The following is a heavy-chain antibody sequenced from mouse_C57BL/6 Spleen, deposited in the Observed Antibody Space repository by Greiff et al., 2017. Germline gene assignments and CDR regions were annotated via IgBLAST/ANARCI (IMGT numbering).Heavy chain of an antibody. CDR3: AKNDITRDYFDY. V-gene: IGHV2-5*01. Sequence: VKLVESGPGLVQPSQCLSITCTVSGFSLTSYGVHWVRQSPGKGLEWLGVIWRGGSTDYNASFMSRMSITKDNSKSQVFFKMNSLQAADTAVYYCAKNDITRDYFDYWGQGTTLTVSS. J-gene: IGHJ2*01. CDR1: GFSLTSYG. CDR2: IWRGGST. D-gene: IGHD2-4*01.